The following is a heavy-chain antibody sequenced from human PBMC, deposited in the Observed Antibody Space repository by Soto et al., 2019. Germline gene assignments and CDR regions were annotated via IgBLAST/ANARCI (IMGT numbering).Heavy chain of an antibody. J-gene: IGHJ5*01. V-gene: IGHV3-33*01. CDR3: ARDYSFGSLDFHS. CDR1: GYTFSSNG. D-gene: IGHD5-18*01. Sequence: PGGSLRLSCVGSGYTFSSNGMHWVRQAPGQGLEWVALIWYDGSKRNYADSVKGRFTISRDDSKNTLYLQMDGLRVEDTAVYYCARDYSFGSLDFHSWGQGTLVTV. CDR2: IWYDGSKR.